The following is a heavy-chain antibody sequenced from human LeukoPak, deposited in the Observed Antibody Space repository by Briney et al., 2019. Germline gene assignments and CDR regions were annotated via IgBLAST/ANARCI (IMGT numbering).Heavy chain of an antibody. J-gene: IGHJ3*02. CDR3: ASCVSTSCTESAFDI. D-gene: IGHD2-2*01. V-gene: IGHV1-69*13. CDR1: GYTFTSYD. Sequence: SVKVSCKASGYTFTSYDISWVRQAPGQGLEWMGGIIPIFGTANYAQKFQGRVTITADESTSTAYMELSSLRSEDTAVYYCASCVSTSCTESAFDIWGQGTMVTVSS. CDR2: IIPIFGTA.